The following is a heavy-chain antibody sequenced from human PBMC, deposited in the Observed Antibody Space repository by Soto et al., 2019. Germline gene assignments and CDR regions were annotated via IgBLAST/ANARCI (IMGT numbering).Heavy chain of an antibody. D-gene: IGHD1-1*01. V-gene: IGHV6-1*01. J-gene: IGHJ6*04. CDR2: TYYRSKWYN. CDR1: GDSVSSNSAA. Sequence: SQTLSLTCAISGDSVSSNSAARNWIRQSPSRGLEWLGRTYYRSKWYNDYAVSVKSRITINPDTSKNQFSLQLNSVTPEDTAVYYRDRAQPYIGGGYYYYYGMDVCGKGKTVNVSS. CDR3: DRAQPYIGGGYYYYYGMDV.